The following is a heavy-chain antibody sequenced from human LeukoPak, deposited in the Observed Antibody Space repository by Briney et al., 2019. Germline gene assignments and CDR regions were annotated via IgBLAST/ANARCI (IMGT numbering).Heavy chain of an antibody. Sequence: PSETLSLTCTVSGGSISSYYWSWIRQPPGRGLEGIGYIYYTGSTNYHPSLKSRVTISVDTSKKQFSLKLSSVTAADTAVYFCARHDMDVAGAGLDYFDYWGQGTLVTVSS. J-gene: IGHJ4*02. CDR2: IYYTGST. CDR3: ARHDMDVAGAGLDYFDY. V-gene: IGHV4-59*08. CDR1: GGSISSYY. D-gene: IGHD1-26*01.